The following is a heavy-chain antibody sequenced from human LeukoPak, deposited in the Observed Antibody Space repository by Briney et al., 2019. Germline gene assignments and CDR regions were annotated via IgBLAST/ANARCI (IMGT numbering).Heavy chain of an antibody. CDR1: GGSINSGDYY. D-gene: IGHD5-12*01. CDR3: ARLEAATNRHWFDP. J-gene: IGHJ5*02. Sequence: SETLSHTCTVSGGSINSGDYYWSWIRQPPGKGLEWIGYIYYSGSTYYNPSLKSRVTISVDTSKNQFSLKLSSVTAADTAVYYCARLEAATNRHWFDPWGQGTLVTVSS. V-gene: IGHV4-30-4*01. CDR2: IYYSGST.